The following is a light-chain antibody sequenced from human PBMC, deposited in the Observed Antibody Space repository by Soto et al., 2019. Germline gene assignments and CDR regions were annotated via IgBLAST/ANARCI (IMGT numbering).Light chain of an antibody. CDR2: DAS. CDR1: QDISNY. J-gene: IGKJ1*01. Sequence: DIQMTQSPSSLSASVGDRFTITCQASQDISNYLNWYQQKPGKAPKLLIYDASNLETGVPSRFSGSGSGTEFTLTISSLQPDDFATYYCQQYNSYPWTFGQGTKVDIK. V-gene: IGKV1-33*01. CDR3: QQYNSYPWT.